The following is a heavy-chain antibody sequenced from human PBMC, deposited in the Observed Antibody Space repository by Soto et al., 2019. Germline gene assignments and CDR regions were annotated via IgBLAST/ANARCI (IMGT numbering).Heavy chain of an antibody. CDR3: ARDPGSAYSFDF. CDR2: VYYSGAT. V-gene: IGHV4-59*01. Sequence: LETLSLTYTVSGGSISTYCWTWIRQPPGKGLEWIGYVYYSGATNYNPSLNSRVTISVDTSKNQFSLKLSSVTAADTAVYYCARDPGSAYSFDFWGRGALVTVSS. CDR1: GGSISTYC. J-gene: IGHJ4*02. D-gene: IGHD3-22*01.